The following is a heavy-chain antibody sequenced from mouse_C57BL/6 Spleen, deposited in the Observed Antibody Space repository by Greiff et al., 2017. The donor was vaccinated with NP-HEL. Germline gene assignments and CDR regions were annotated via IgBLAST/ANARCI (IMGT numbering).Heavy chain of an antibody. V-gene: IGHV5-16*01. CDR3: ARDRDYYGSSYDWYFDV. CDR1: GFTFSDYY. J-gene: IGHJ1*03. CDR2: INYDGSST. D-gene: IGHD1-1*01. Sequence: EVKVVESEGGLVQPGSSMKLSCTASGFTFSDYYMAWVRQVPEKGLEWVANINYDGSSTYYLDSLKSRFIISRDNAKNILNLQMSSLKSEDTATYYCARDRDYYGSSYDWYFDVWGTGTTVTVSS.